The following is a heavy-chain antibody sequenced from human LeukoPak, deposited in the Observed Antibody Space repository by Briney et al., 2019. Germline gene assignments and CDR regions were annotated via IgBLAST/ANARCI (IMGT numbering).Heavy chain of an antibody. CDR1: GFTFSSYG. Sequence: GGSLRLSCAASGFTFSSYGMHWVRQAPGKGLEWVAVISYDGSNKYYADSVKGRFTISRDNSKNTLYLQMNSLRAEDTAVYYCAKDHDDSSGYPPIDYWGQGTLVTVSS. V-gene: IGHV3-30*18. CDR2: ISYDGSNK. J-gene: IGHJ4*02. D-gene: IGHD3-22*01. CDR3: AKDHDDSSGYPPIDY.